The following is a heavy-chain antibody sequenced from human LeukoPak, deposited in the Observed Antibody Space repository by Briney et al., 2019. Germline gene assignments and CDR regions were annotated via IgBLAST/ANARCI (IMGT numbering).Heavy chain of an antibody. CDR2: ISSSGSTI. Sequence: GGSLRLSCAASGFTFSSYEMNWVRQAPGKGLEWVSYISSSGSTIYYADSVKGRFTISRDNAKNSLYLQMNSLRAEDTAVYYCATEGYCGGDCPGVWGQGTLVTVSS. CDR1: GFTFSSYE. V-gene: IGHV3-48*03. D-gene: IGHD2-21*01. J-gene: IGHJ4*02. CDR3: ATEGYCGGDCPGV.